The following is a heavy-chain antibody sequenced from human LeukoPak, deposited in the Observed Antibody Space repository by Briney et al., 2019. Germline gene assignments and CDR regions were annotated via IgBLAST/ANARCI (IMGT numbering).Heavy chain of an antibody. V-gene: IGHV4-59*08. CDR1: GGSISSYY. Sequence: PSETLSLTCTVSGGSISSYYWSWIRQPPGKRLEWIGYIYYSGSTNYNPSLKSRVTISVDTSKNQFSLKLSSVTAADTAVYYCARRRLIGDSYYFDYWGQGTLVTVSS. J-gene: IGHJ4*02. CDR3: ARRRLIGDSYYFDY. D-gene: IGHD6-25*01. CDR2: IYYSGST.